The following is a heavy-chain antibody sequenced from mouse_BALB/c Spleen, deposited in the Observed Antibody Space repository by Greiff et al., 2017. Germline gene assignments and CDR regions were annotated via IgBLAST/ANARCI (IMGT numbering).Heavy chain of an antibody. CDR3: ARDRYEGFDY. CDR2: ISSGSSTI. Sequence: LVESGGGLVQPGGSRKLSCAASGFTFSSFGMHWVRQAPEKGLEWVAYISSGSSTIYYADTVKGRFTISRDNPKDTLFLQMTSLRSEDTAMYYCARDRYEGFDYWGQGTTLTVSS. D-gene: IGHD2-14*01. V-gene: IGHV5-17*02. J-gene: IGHJ2*01. CDR1: GFTFSSFG.